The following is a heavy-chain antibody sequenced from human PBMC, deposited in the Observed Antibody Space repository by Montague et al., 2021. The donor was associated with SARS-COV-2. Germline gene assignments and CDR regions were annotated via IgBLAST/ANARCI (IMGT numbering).Heavy chain of an antibody. D-gene: IGHD4-11*01. CDR3: ARTTYVELASIYYDVMDV. Sequence: SETLSLTCTVSGGSINVYYWSWLRQSPGSGLEWIGDIYHSGSADYNPSLKSRVTMSVDTSKNQFSLKLNSVTAADTAVYFCARTTYVELASIYYDVMDVWGQGTTVTVSS. CDR1: GGSINVYY. CDR2: IYHSGSA. J-gene: IGHJ6*02. V-gene: IGHV4-59*04.